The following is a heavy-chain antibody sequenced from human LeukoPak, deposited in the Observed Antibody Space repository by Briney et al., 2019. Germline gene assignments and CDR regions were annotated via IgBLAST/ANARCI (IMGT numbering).Heavy chain of an antibody. CDR1: GFTFSNAW. CDR3: TIDYDYAWGSYRLGF. J-gene: IGHJ4*02. CDR2: IKSKTDGGTT. D-gene: IGHD3-16*02. V-gene: IGHV3-15*01. Sequence: GGSLRLSCAASGFTFSNAWMSWVRQAPGKGLEWVGRIKSKTDGGTTDYAAPVKGRFTIARDDSKSTLYLQMNNLKPEDTGVYYCTIDYDYAWGSYRLGFWGQGSLVTVSS.